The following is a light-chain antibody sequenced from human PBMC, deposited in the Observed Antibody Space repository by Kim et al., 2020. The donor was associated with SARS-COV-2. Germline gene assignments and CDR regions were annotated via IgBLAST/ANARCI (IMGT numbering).Light chain of an antibody. CDR1: SSDIGGHDY. V-gene: IGLV2-14*03. J-gene: IGLJ3*02. CDR2: DVN. Sequence: QSITISCPGTSSDIGGHDYVSWYQQHPGKAPKLMIYDVNNRPSGVSNRFSGSKSGNTASLTISGLQAEDEADYYCSSYTRSATWVFGGGTQLTVL. CDR3: SSYTRSATWV.